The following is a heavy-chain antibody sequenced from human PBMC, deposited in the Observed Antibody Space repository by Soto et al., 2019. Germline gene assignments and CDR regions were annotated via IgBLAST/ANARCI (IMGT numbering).Heavy chain of an antibody. V-gene: IGHV3-23*01. CDR3: ARDVVPAANPTYNWFDP. CDR1: GFTFSSYA. D-gene: IGHD2-2*01. J-gene: IGHJ5*02. CDR2: ISGSGGST. Sequence: GGSLRLSCAASGFTFSSYAMSWVRQAPGKGLEWVSAISGSGGSTYYADSVKGRFTISRDNSKNSLYLQMNSLRAEDTAVYYCARDVVPAANPTYNWFDPWGQGTLVTVSS.